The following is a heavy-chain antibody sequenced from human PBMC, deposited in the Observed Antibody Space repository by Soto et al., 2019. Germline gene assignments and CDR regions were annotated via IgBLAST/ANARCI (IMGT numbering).Heavy chain of an antibody. D-gene: IGHD3-10*01. Sequence: GGSLRLSCAASGFTVSSNYMSWVRQAPGKGLEWVSVIYSGGSTYYADSVKGRFTISRHNSKNTLYLQMNSLRAEDTAVYYCATMTGSGSYYNAAYYYYGMDVWGQGTTVTVSS. V-gene: IGHV3-53*04. J-gene: IGHJ6*02. CDR3: ATMTGSGSYYNAAYYYYGMDV. CDR1: GFTVSSNY. CDR2: IYSGGST.